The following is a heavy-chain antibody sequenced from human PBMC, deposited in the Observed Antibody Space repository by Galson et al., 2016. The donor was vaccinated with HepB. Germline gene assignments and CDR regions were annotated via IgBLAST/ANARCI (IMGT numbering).Heavy chain of an antibody. CDR2: INAGNGNT. D-gene: IGHD6-13*01. V-gene: IGHV1-3*01. CDR3: AGGAAFSSSWYLSY. CDR1: GYTFTSYA. J-gene: IGHJ4*02. Sequence: SVKVSCKASGYTFTSYAMHWVRQAPGQRLEWMGWINAGNGNTKYSQKFQGRVTITRDTSASTAYMEMSSLRSEDTAVYYCAGGAAFSSSWYLSYWGQGTLVTVSS.